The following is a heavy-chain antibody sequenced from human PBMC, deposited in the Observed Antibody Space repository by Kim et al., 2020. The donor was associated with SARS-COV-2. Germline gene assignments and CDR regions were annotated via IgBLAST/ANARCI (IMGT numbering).Heavy chain of an antibody. V-gene: IGHV3-64D*09. D-gene: IGHD3-3*01. Sequence: SVKGRFTNYRDNSKNTLYLQMNSLRAEDTAVYFCVKDVDFDFWSGSLFDYWGQGTLVSVSS. J-gene: IGHJ4*02. CDR3: VKDVDFDFWSGSLFDY.